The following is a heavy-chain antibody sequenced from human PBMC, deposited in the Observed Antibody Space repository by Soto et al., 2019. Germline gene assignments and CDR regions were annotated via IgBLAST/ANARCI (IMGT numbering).Heavy chain of an antibody. V-gene: IGHV4-39*01. Sequence: QLQLQESRPGLVKPSETLSLTCTVSGDSISSSNYYWVWIRQPPGKGLEWIGSIYYSGSTYYNPSPTSRVTISVDTSKNQFSLKLSSVTAADTAVDYCARRSGYNSYYNYYGMDVWGQGTTVTVSS. CDR3: ARRSGYNSYYNYYGMDV. D-gene: IGHD3-22*01. CDR2: IYYSGST. J-gene: IGHJ6*02. CDR1: GDSISSSNYY.